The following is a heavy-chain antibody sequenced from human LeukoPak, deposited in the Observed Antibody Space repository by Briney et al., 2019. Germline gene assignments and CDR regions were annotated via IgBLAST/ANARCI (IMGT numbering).Heavy chain of an antibody. Sequence: ASVKVSCKASGCTFTSYGISWVRQAPGQGLEWMGWISAYNGNTNYAQKLQGRVTMTTDTSTSTAYMELRSLRSDDTAVYYCARVAIFGVVIIPVGGMDVWGQGTTVTVSS. CDR2: ISAYNGNT. CDR1: GCTFTSYG. J-gene: IGHJ6*02. V-gene: IGHV1-18*01. CDR3: ARVAIFGVVIIPVGGMDV. D-gene: IGHD3-3*01.